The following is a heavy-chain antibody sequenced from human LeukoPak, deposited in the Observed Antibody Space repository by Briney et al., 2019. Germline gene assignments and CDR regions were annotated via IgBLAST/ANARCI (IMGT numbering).Heavy chain of an antibody. CDR3: AREPRGGTSRDNWFDP. CDR2: IYYSGST. CDR1: GGSISSYY. Sequence: SETLSLTCTVSGGSISSYYWSWIRQPPGKGLEWIGYIYYSGSTNYNPSLKSRVTISVDTSKNQFTLKLNSVPAADTAVYYCAREPRGGTSRDNWFDPWGQGTLVTVSS. V-gene: IGHV4-59*01. J-gene: IGHJ5*02. D-gene: IGHD1-1*01.